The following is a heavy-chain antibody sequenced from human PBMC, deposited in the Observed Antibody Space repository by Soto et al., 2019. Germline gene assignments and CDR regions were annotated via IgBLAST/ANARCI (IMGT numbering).Heavy chain of an antibody. CDR2: IKQDGSEK. D-gene: IGHD3-3*01. CDR1: GFTFSSYW. V-gene: IGHV3-7*05. Sequence: GGSLRLSRAASGFTFSSYWMSWVRQAPGKGLEWVANIKQDGSEKYYVDSVKGRFTISRDNAKNSLYLQMNSLRAEDTAVYYCARAIPRFFGVVPWVYFDYWGQGTLVTVSS. J-gene: IGHJ4*02. CDR3: ARAIPRFFGVVPWVYFDY.